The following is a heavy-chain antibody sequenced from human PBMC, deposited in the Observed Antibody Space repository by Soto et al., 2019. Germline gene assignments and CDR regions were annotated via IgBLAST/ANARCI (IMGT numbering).Heavy chain of an antibody. CDR3: ARDLQYSRLFYGMDV. CDR1: GGSLSSGGYY. V-gene: IGHV4-31*03. Sequence: QVQLQESGPGLVKPSQTLSLPCTVSGGSLSSGGYYWSWIRQHPGKGLEWIGYIYYSGSTYYTPSLKSRVTISVDTSKNQFSLKRSSVTAADTAVYYWARDLQYSRLFYGMDVWCQGTTVTVSS. J-gene: IGHJ6*02. CDR2: IYYSGST. D-gene: IGHD6-13*01.